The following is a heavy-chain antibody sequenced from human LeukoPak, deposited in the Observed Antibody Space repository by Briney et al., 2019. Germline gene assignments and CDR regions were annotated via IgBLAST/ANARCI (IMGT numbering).Heavy chain of an antibody. D-gene: IGHD6-13*01. CDR2: IRYDGSNK. V-gene: IGHV3-30*02. Sequence: GGSLRPSCAASGFTFSSYGMHWVREAPGKGLEWVAFIRYDGSNKYYADSVKGRFTISRDNSKNTLYLQMNSLRAEDTAVYYCAKARIAAAGTIDWFDPWGQGTLVTVSS. J-gene: IGHJ5*02. CDR1: GFTFSSYG. CDR3: AKARIAAAGTIDWFDP.